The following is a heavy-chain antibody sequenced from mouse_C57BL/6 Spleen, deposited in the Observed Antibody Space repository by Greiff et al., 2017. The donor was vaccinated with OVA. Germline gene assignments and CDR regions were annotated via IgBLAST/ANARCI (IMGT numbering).Heavy chain of an antibody. D-gene: IGHD3-2*02. J-gene: IGHJ4*01. CDR2: IYPRSGNT. CDR1: GYTFTSYG. CDR3: AKATAQADYYAMDY. V-gene: IGHV1-81*01. Sequence: VQLQQSGAELARPGASVKLSCKASGYTFTSYGISWVKQRTGQGLEWIGEIYPRSGNTYYNEKFKGKATLTADKSSSTAYMELRSLTSEDSAVYFCAKATAQADYYAMDYWGQGTSGTVSS.